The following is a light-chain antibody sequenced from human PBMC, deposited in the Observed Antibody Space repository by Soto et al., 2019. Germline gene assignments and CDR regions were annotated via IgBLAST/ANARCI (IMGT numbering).Light chain of an antibody. Sequence: QSALTQPPSVSGAPGQRVTISCTGSSSNIGAGYDVRWYQQLPGTAPKLLIYSNNYRPSGVPDRFSASKSGTSASLAISGLQSEDEADYYCVSYTSDDVRYVFGTGTQLTVL. CDR3: VSYTSDDVRYV. CDR2: SNN. J-gene: IGLJ1*01. V-gene: IGLV1-40*01. CDR1: SSNIGAGYD.